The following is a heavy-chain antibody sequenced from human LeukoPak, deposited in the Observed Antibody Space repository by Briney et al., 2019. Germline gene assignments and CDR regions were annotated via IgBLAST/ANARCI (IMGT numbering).Heavy chain of an antibody. V-gene: IGHV4-34*01. D-gene: IGHD7-27*01. Sequence: SETLSLTCAVYGGSFSGYYWSWIRQPPGKGLEWIGEINHSGSTNYNPSLKSRVTISVDTSKNQFSLKLSSVTAADTAVYYCARGRAPWGDAFDIWGQGTMVTVSS. CDR2: INHSGST. CDR1: GGSFSGYY. CDR3: ARGRAPWGDAFDI. J-gene: IGHJ3*02.